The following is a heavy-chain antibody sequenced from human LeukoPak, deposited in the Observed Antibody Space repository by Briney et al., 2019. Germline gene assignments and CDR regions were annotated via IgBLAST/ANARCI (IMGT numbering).Heavy chain of an antibody. J-gene: IGHJ4*02. V-gene: IGHV4-31*03. CDR2: IYYSGST. D-gene: IGHD4/OR15-4a*01. CDR1: GGSISSGGYY. Sequence: SQTLSLTCTVSGGSISSGGYYWSWIRQHPGKGLEWIGYIYYSGSTYYNPSLKSRVTISVDTSKNQFSLKLSSVTAADTAVYYCAREGLWYQIIDYWGQGTLVTVSS. CDR3: AREGLWYQIIDY.